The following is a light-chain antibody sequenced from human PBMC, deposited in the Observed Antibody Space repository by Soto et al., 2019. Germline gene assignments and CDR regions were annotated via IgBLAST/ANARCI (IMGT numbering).Light chain of an antibody. V-gene: IGKV3-15*01. J-gene: IGKJ1*01. Sequence: EVLMTQSPATLSVSPGERATLSCRAIHSVSSSLAWYQQKPGQAPRLLISGASTRAAGIPARFSGSGSGTEFTLTISSLQSEDFAVYYCQHYNTWPWTFGQGTKVDIK. CDR3: QHYNTWPWT. CDR1: HSVSSS. CDR2: GAS.